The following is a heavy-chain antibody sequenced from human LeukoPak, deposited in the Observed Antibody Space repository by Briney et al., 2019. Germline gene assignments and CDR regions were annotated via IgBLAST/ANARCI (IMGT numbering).Heavy chain of an antibody. J-gene: IGHJ4*02. V-gene: IGHV4-31*03. CDR1: GGSISSGGYY. D-gene: IGHD4-17*01. CDR2: IYYNGST. CDR3: ARDGNDYGDSRRRFDY. Sequence: SQTLSLTCTVSGGSISSGGYYWSWIRQNPGKGLEWIGHIYYNGSTYYNPSLKSRVTISVDTSKNQFSLKLSSVTAADTAVYYCARDGNDYGDSRRRFDYWGQGTLVTVSS.